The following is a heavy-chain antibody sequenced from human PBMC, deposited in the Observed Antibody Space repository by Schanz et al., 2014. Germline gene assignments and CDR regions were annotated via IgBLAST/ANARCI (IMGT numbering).Heavy chain of an antibody. CDR3: ARDFHGYGPHLDY. CDR1: TFTFSSDW. D-gene: IGHD5-12*01. Sequence: EVQLAESGGGLVQPGGSLRLSCAASTFTFSSDWMSWVRQAPGKGLEWVSAINTGVNTYYADSVRGRFTMSRDNSKNTLYLQLNSLRADDTAVYYCARDFHGYGPHLDYWGQGSLVTVSS. V-gene: IGHV3-66*02. CDR2: INTGVNT. J-gene: IGHJ4*02.